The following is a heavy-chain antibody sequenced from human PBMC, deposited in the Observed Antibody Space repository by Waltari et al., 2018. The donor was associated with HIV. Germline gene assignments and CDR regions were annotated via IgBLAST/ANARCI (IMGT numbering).Heavy chain of an antibody. V-gene: IGHV4-39*01. CDR1: GGSISSSSYY. D-gene: IGHD3-10*01. Sequence: QLQLQESGPGLVKPSETLSLTCTVSGGSISSSSYYWGWLRQPPGKGLEGIRSIFYSGSTYYNPSLKSRVPISVDTSKNQFSLKLSSVTAADTAVYYCATRGVPGYWGQGTLVTVSS. CDR3: ATRGVPGY. CDR2: IFYSGST. J-gene: IGHJ4*02.